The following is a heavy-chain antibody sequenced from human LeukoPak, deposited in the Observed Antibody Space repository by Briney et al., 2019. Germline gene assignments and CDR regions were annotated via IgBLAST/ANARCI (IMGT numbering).Heavy chain of an antibody. V-gene: IGHV1-2*02. CDR3: AKTTYYDFWSGYHAPYYFDY. CDR2: INPNSGGT. J-gene: IGHJ4*02. Sequence: GASVKVSCKASGYTFTGYYMHWVRQAPGQGLEWMGWINPNSGGTNYAQKFQGRVTMTRDTSISTAYMELSRLRSDDTAVYYCAKTTYYDFWSGYHAPYYFDYWGQGTLVTVSS. D-gene: IGHD3-3*01. CDR1: GYTFTGYY.